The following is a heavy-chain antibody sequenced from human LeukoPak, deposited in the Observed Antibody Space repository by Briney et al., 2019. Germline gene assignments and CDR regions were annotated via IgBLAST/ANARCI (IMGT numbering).Heavy chain of an antibody. Sequence: GESLKISCKGSGCSFTSYWIGWVRQVPGKGLEWMGIIYPGDSDTRYSPSFQGQVTISAEKSISTAYLQWSSLKASDTAMYYWARPDSSGYYSIYWGQGTLVTVSS. J-gene: IGHJ4*02. CDR2: IYPGDSDT. CDR3: ARPDSSGYYSIY. D-gene: IGHD3-22*01. CDR1: GCSFTSYW. V-gene: IGHV5-51*01.